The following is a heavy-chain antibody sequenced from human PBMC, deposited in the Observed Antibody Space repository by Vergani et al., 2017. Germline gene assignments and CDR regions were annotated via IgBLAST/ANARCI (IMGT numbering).Heavy chain of an antibody. J-gene: IGHJ3*02. D-gene: IGHD2-21*01. CDR2: IDVKGNS. CDR3: VRVLHTSYILGAFDI. V-gene: IGHV4-61*02. CDR1: GVSLDIHSQT. Sequence: QVRLEESGPGLVKPSQTLSLTCSFSGVSLDIHSQTWGWIRQPAGEGLEWIGLIDVKGNSNFSPSLESRVTMSADASRGRFSLNLRSVTTSDTAVYYCVRVLHTSYILGAFDIWGQGIKVTVSS.